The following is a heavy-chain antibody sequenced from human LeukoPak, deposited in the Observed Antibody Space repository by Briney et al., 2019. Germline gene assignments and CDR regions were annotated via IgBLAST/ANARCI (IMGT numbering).Heavy chain of an antibody. Sequence: GGSLRLSCAASRFTFSNYAMNWVRQAPGKGLEWVALISYDGTIKHYADSVKGRFTVSRDNFLNTLFVHMAGLSDEDTAVYYCARAHLDSTLFKPDVEWLQEGDVVNFWGQGTVVAVSS. CDR2: ISYDGTIK. D-gene: IGHD3-3*01. J-gene: IGHJ4*02. CDR3: ARAHLDSTLFKPDVEWLQEGDVVNF. CDR1: RFTFSNYA. V-gene: IGHV3-30-3*01.